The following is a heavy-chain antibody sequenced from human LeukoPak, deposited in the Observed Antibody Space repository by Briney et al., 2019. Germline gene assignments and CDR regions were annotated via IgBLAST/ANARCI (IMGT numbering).Heavy chain of an antibody. V-gene: IGHV3-74*01. Sequence: GGSLRLSCAASGFTFSSYWMHWVRQAPGKGLVWVSRINSDGSSTSYADSVKGRFTISRDNAKNTLYLQMNSLRAEDTAVYYCAKRGLIQLLLDYWGQGTLVTVSS. CDR1: GFTFSSYW. D-gene: IGHD2-2*01. J-gene: IGHJ4*02. CDR3: AKRGLIQLLLDY. CDR2: INSDGSST.